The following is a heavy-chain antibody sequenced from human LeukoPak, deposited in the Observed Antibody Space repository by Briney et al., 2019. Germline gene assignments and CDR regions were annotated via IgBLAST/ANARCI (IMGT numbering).Heavy chain of an antibody. CDR1: GFTFSSYA. J-gene: IGHJ4*02. D-gene: IGHD3-10*01. CDR3: ARELLWFGELSRPMGY. Sequence: GGSLRLSCAASGFTFSSYAMSWVRQASGKGLEWVSILSGSGGTTYYADSVKGRFTISRDNSKNTLYLQMNSLRAEDTAVYYCARELLWFGELSRPMGYWGQGTLVTVSS. V-gene: IGHV3-23*01. CDR2: LSGSGGTT.